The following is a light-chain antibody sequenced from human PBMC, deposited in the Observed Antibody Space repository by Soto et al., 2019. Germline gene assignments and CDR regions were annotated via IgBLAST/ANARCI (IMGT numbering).Light chain of an antibody. J-gene: IGKJ2*01. CDR3: HQYNNYLVN. Sequence: DIQMTQSPATLSASVGDRVTITCRASQSISDWMAWYQQRPGKAPKVLIYRASSLESGVPSRFSGSGFGTEFTLTISSLQPDDFATYYCHQYNNYLVNFGQVTKVDIK. CDR1: QSISDW. V-gene: IGKV1-5*03. CDR2: RAS.